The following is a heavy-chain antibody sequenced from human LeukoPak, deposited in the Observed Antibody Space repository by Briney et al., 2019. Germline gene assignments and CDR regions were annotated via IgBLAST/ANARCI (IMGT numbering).Heavy chain of an antibody. V-gene: IGHV4-30-2*03. D-gene: IGHD2-2*01. CDR3: VRQGCTSTDSFRSWDH. CDR1: GASISRGGYS. Sequence: PSQTLSPTCSVSGASISRGGYSWSWIRQPPGKGLEWSGYIYHSGSTYYNPSLKSRVTISVDRSKHDFSLKLSSVPAAGAAVYYCVRQGCTSTDSFRSWDHWAQGHVDSVSS. J-gene: IGHJ4*02. CDR2: IYHSGST.